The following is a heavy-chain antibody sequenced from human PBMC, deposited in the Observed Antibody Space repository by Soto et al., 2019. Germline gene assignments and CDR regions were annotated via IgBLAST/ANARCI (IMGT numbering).Heavy chain of an antibody. J-gene: IGHJ6*02. CDR2: ISGSGGST. V-gene: IGHV3-23*01. CDR3: AKDQGREYDFWSGYPPYYYYGMDV. CDR1: GFTFSSYA. Sequence: GGSLRLSCAASGFTFSSYAMSWVRQAPGKGLEWVSAISGSGGSTYYADSVKGRFTISRDNSKNTLYLQMNSLRAEDTAEYYCAKDQGREYDFWSGYPPYYYYGMDVWGQGTTVTVSS. D-gene: IGHD3-3*01.